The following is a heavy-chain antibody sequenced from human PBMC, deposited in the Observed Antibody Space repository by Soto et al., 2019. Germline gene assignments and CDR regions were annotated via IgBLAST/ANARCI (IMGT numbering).Heavy chain of an antibody. CDR3: ARDSTKMDYYYGMDV. CDR1: GGSISSGGYY. D-gene: IGHD2-8*01. J-gene: IGHJ6*02. V-gene: IGHV4-31*03. CDR2: IYYSGST. Sequence: SETLSLTCTVSGGSISSGGYYWSWIRQHPGKGLEWIGYIYYSGSTYCNPSLKSRVTISVDTSKNQFSLKLSSVTAADTAVYYCARDSTKMDYYYGMDVWGQGTTVTVSS.